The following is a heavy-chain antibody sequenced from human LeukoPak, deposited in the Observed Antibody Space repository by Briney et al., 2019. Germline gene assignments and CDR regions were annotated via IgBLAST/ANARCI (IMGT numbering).Heavy chain of an antibody. CDR3: ARANDYGDPLPRYMDV. D-gene: IGHD4-17*01. Sequence: SETLSLTCAVSGGSISSNNWWSWVRQPPGKGLEWIGEIYASGSTNYKPSLKSRVTISVDKSKNQFSLKLSSVTAADTAVYYCARANDYGDPLPRYMDVWGKGTTVTVSS. J-gene: IGHJ6*03. CDR2: IYASGST. CDR1: GGSISSNNW. V-gene: IGHV4-4*02.